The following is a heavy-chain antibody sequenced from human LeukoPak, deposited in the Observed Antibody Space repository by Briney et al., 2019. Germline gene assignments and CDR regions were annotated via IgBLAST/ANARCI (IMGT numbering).Heavy chain of an antibody. CDR2: ISGATYRT. V-gene: IGHV3-23*01. CDR3: AKDTFVELSYLHH. D-gene: IGHD1-26*01. Sequence: TGGSLRLSCGASGLNFSGYAMSWVRQAPGKGLQWVSAISGATYRTYYADSVRGRFTISRDISKNTLYLQMNDLRAEDTAIYYCAKDTFVELSYLHHWGQGTLVTVSS. CDR1: GLNFSGYA. J-gene: IGHJ4*02.